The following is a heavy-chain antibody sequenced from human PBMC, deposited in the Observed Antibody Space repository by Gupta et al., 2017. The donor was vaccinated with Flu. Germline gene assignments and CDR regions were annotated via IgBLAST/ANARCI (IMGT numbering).Heavy chain of an antibody. J-gene: IGHJ4*02. Sequence: EVQLVESGGGLVKPGGSLRLSCAASGFTFSSYSMNWVRQAPGKGLEWVSSISSSSSYIYYADSVKGRFTISRDNAKNSLYLQMNRLRAEDTAVYYCARELLGVPAATGSDYGGQGTLVTVSS. CDR3: ARELLGVPAATGSDY. CDR1: GFTFSSYS. D-gene: IGHD2-2*01. CDR2: ISSSSSYI. V-gene: IGHV3-21*01.